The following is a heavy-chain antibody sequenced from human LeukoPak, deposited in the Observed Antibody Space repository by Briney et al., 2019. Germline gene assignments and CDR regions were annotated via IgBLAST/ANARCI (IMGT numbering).Heavy chain of an antibody. CDR3: ARDGPRVGATSAYAFDI. CDR2: IIPIFGTA. V-gene: IGHV1-69*13. J-gene: IGHJ3*02. Sequence: SVKVSCKASGYTFTNYGISWVRQAPGQGLEWMGGIIPIFGTANYAQKFQGRVTITADESTSTAYMELSSLRSEDTAVYYCARDGPRVGATSAYAFDIWGQGTMVTVSS. D-gene: IGHD1-26*01. CDR1: GYTFTNYG.